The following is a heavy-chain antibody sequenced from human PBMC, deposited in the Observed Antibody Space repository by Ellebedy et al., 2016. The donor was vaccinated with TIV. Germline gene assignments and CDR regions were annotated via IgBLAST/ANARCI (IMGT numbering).Heavy chain of an antibody. D-gene: IGHD4-23*01. CDR3: ARGLRWTDY. J-gene: IGHJ4*02. CDR1: GFIFSSDG. V-gene: IGHV3-33*01. CDR2: IWHDGSQK. Sequence: GGSLRLSXAASGFIFSSDGMHWVRQAPGKGLEWVAIIWHDGSQKYYADSVKGRFTISRHNSKNTLYLQMDSLRAEDTAVYYCARGLRWTDYWGQGSLVTVSS.